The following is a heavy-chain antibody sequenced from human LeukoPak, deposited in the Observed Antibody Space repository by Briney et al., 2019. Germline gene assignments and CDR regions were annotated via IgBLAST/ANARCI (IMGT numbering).Heavy chain of an antibody. V-gene: IGHV4-59*11. CDR3: AREYRGYCSSTSCPLGVYYYYMDV. J-gene: IGHJ6*03. CDR1: GGSISGHY. D-gene: IGHD2-2*01. CDR2: IYYSGST. Sequence: SETLSLTCTVSGGSISGHYWSWTRQPPGKGLEWIGYIYYSGSTNYNPSLKSRVTISVDTSKNQFSLKLSSVTAADTAVYYCAREYRGYCSSTSCPLGVYYYYMDVWGKGTTVTVSS.